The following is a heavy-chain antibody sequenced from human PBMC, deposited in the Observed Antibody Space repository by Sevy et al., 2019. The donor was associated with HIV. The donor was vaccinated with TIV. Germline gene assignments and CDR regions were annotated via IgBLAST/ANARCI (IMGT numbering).Heavy chain of an antibody. D-gene: IGHD5-18*01. CDR3: TTEGLWLVYYYYYGMDV. V-gene: IGHV3-15*01. Sequence: GSLRLSCAASGFTFSNAWMSWVRQAPGKGLEWVGRIKSKTDGGTTDYAAPVKGRFTISRDDSKNTLYLQMNSLKTEDTAVYYCTTEGLWLVYYYYYGMDVWGQGTTVTVSS. CDR2: IKSKTDGGTT. CDR1: GFTFSNAW. J-gene: IGHJ6*02.